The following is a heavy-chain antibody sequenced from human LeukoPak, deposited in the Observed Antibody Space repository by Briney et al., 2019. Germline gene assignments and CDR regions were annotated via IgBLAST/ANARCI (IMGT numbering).Heavy chain of an antibody. CDR1: GFTFSSYW. CDR2: IKQDGSEK. D-gene: IGHD6-19*01. Sequence: PGGSLRLSCAASGFTFSSYWMNWVRQAPGKGLEWVANIKQDGSEKGYVDSVKGRFTISRDNAKNSLYLQMNSLRAEDTAVYYCARVSSLAVAGFFDYWGQGILVTVSS. J-gene: IGHJ4*02. V-gene: IGHV3-7*01. CDR3: ARVSSLAVAGFFDY.